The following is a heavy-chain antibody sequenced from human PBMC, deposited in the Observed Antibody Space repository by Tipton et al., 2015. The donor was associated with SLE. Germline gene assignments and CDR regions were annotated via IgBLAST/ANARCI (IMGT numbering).Heavy chain of an antibody. CDR3: ARAPIPNDSSGSGWFDP. CDR1: GGSFSGYY. J-gene: IGHJ5*02. CDR2: INHSGST. D-gene: IGHD3-22*01. Sequence: TLSLTCAVYGGSFSGYYWSWIRQPPGKGLEWIGEINHSGSTNYNPSLKRRVTISVDTSKNQFSLKLSSVTAADTAVYYCARAPIPNDSSGSGWFDPWGQGTLVTVSS. V-gene: IGHV4-34*01.